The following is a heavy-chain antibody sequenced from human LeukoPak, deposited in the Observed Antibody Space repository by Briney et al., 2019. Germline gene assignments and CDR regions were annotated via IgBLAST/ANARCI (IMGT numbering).Heavy chain of an antibody. J-gene: IGHJ4*02. Sequence: AGGSLRLSCAASGFTFSSYAMHWVRQAPGKGLEWVAVISYDGSNKYYADSVKGRFTISRDNSKNTLYLQMNSLRAEDTAVYYCATGRGYYKAQDYWGQGTLVTVSS. V-gene: IGHV3-30*04. D-gene: IGHD3-9*01. CDR1: GFTFSSYA. CDR3: ATGRGYYKAQDY. CDR2: ISYDGSNK.